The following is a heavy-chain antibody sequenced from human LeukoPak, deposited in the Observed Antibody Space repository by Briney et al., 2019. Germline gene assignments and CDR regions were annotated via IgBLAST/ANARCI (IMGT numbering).Heavy chain of an antibody. V-gene: IGHV3-21*01. Sequence: PGGSLRPSCAASGFTFSSYSMNWVRQAPGKGLEWVSSISSSSSYIYYADSVKGRFTISRDSAKNSLYLQMNSLRAEDTAVYYCARVDYESDAFDIWGQGTMVTVSS. D-gene: IGHD4-17*01. J-gene: IGHJ3*02. CDR2: ISSSSSYI. CDR1: GFTFSSYS. CDR3: ARVDYESDAFDI.